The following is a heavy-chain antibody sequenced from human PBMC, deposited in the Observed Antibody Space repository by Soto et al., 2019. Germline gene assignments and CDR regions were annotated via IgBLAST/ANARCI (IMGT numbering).Heavy chain of an antibody. CDR2: IYYSGST. V-gene: IGHV4-30-4*01. CDR1: GGSISSGDYY. J-gene: IGHJ5*02. Sequence: SETLSLTCTVSGGSISSGDYYWSWIRQPPGKGLEWIGYIYYSGSTYYNPSLKSRVTMSVDTSQNQFSLRLISVTAADTAMYFCVRIRYQLPSSVLWLDPWGQGTPVTVSS. D-gene: IGHD3-16*01. CDR3: VRIRYQLPSSVLWLDP.